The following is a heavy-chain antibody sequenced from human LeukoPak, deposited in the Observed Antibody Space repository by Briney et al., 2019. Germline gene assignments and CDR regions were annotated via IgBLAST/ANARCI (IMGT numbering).Heavy chain of an antibody. J-gene: IGHJ4*02. CDR3: AKDGNYDFWSGYPAPSDY. CDR2: IRYDGSNK. V-gene: IGHV3-30*02. Sequence: GGSLRLSCAASGFTFSSYGMHWVRPAPGKGLEWVAFIRYDGSNKYYADSVKGRFTISRDNSKNTLYLQMNSLRAEDTAVYYCAKDGNYDFWSGYPAPSDYWGQGTLVTVSS. D-gene: IGHD3-3*01. CDR1: GFTFSSYG.